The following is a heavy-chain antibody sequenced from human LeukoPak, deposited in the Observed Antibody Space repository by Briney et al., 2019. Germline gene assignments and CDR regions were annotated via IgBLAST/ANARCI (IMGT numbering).Heavy chain of an antibody. J-gene: IGHJ4*02. CDR2: INPNSGGT. V-gene: IGHV1-2*02. D-gene: IGHD6-13*01. CDR1: GYTFTSYD. CDR3: ARIAAAGLADY. Sequence: ASVKVSCKASGYTFTSYDINWVRQAPGQGLEWMGWINPNSGGTNYAQKFQGRVTMTRDTSISTAYMELSRLRSDDTAVYYCARIAAAGLADYWGQGTLVTVSS.